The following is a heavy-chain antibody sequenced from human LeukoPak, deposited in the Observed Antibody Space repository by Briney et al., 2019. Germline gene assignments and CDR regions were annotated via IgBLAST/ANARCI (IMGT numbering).Heavy chain of an antibody. V-gene: IGHV5-51*01. CDR3: ARQGYYGSGSYLADY. D-gene: IGHD3-10*01. CDR1: GYMLNTYW. J-gene: IGHJ4*02. CDR2: IYPGDSNT. Sequence: PGGSLRISCKVSGYMLNTYWIGWVRQMPGKGLEWLGVIYPGDSNTRYSPSFQGQVTFSVDKSISTVYLQWSSLKASDTAIFYCARQGYYGSGSYLADYWGQGTPVTVSS.